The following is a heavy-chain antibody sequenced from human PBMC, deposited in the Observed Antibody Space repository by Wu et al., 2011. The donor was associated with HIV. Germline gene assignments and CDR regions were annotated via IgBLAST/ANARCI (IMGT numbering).Heavy chain of an antibody. CDR3: ARAYSSAAGQFDY. D-gene: IGHD6-25*01. V-gene: IGHV1-69*05. CDR1: GGTFTSYG. CDR2: IVPIFGTA. J-gene: IGHJ4*02. Sequence: QVHLVQSGAEVRKPGSSVKVSCRASGGTFTSYGVSWVRQAPGQGLEWMGGIVPIFGTANYAQKFQGRVTITTDKSTTTAYMELSSLRSEDTAVYYCARAYSSAAGQFDYWGQGTLVTVSS.